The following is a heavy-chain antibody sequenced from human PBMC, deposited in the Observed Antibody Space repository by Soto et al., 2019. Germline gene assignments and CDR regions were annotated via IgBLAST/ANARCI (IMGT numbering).Heavy chain of an antibody. CDR3: AKDTGARNWNFNGHPFDY. CDR2: ISWNSGSI. D-gene: IGHD1-7*01. V-gene: IGHV3-9*01. Sequence: EVQLVESGGGLVQPGRSLRLSCAASGFTFDDYAMHWVRQAPGKGLEWVSGISWNSGSIGYADSVKGRFTISRDNAKNSLYLQMNSLRAEDTALYYCAKDTGARNWNFNGHPFDYWGQGTLVTVSS. CDR1: GFTFDDYA. J-gene: IGHJ4*02.